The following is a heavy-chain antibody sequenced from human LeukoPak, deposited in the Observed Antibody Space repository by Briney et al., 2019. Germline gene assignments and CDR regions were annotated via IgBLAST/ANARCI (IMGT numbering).Heavy chain of an antibody. CDR3: AKRSSSRYAFDI. CDR2: ISGSGGST. Sequence: GSLSLSCAASVFTFSSYAMSWVRQAPGKGLEWVSAISGSGGSTYYADSVKGRFTISRDNSKNTLYLQMNSLRAADTAVYYCAKRSSSRYAFDIWGQGTMVTVSS. D-gene: IGHD6-13*01. CDR1: VFTFSSYA. V-gene: IGHV3-23*01. J-gene: IGHJ3*02.